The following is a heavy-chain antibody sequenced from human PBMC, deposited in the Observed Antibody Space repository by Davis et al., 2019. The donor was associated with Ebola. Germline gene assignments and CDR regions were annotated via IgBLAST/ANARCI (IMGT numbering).Heavy chain of an antibody. Sequence: GGSLRLSCAASGFTFSSYAMSWVRQAPGKGLEWVSTMSYTGGSTYYADSVKGRFTISRDNAKNSLYLQMKSLRAEDTAVYSSSLDLYYYYYMDVWGKGTTVTVSS. CDR3: SLDLYYYYYMDV. CDR2: MSYTGGST. D-gene: IGHD6-13*01. J-gene: IGHJ6*03. CDR1: GFTFSSYA. V-gene: IGHV3-23*01.